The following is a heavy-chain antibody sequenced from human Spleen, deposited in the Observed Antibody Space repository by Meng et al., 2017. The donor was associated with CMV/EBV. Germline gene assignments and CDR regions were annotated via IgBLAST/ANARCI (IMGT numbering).Heavy chain of an antibody. CDR2: LYYSGTI. J-gene: IGHJ4*01. D-gene: IGHD5-12*01. V-gene: IGHV4-39*01. Sequence: CTVSGGSISSRSDDWSWIRQPPGKGLEWIGSLYYSGTIYDNPSLKSRVTISVDTSKNQFSLKVTSVTAADTAVYYCASEYSGYGVFDYWGHGTLVTVSS. CDR3: ASEYSGYGVFDY. CDR1: GGSISSRSDD.